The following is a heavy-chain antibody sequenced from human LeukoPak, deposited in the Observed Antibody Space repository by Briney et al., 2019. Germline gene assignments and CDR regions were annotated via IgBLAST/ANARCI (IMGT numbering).Heavy chain of an antibody. CDR2: INHSGST. D-gene: IGHD5-12*01. Sequence: SETLSLTCAVYGGSFSGYYWSWIRQPPGKGLEWIGEINHSGSTNYNPSLKSRVTVSVDTSRNQFSLKLTSVTAADTAVYYCARARGTVAIDYWGQGTLVTVSS. CDR1: GGSFSGYY. CDR3: ARARGTVAIDY. V-gene: IGHV4-34*01. J-gene: IGHJ4*02.